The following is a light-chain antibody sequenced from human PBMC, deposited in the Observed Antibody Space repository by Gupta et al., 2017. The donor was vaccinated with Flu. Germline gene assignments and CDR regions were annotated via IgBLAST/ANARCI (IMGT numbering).Light chain of an antibody. CDR1: QSVSSSY. Sequence: EIVLTPSPGTLSLSPGARATLCCSASQSVSSSYLAWYQQRPGQAPRLLIYGASSRATGIPDRFSGSGSGTDFTLTISRLEPEDFAVYYCQQYGSSPRTFGQGTKVEIK. CDR2: GAS. V-gene: IGKV3-20*01. J-gene: IGKJ1*01. CDR3: QQYGSSPRT.